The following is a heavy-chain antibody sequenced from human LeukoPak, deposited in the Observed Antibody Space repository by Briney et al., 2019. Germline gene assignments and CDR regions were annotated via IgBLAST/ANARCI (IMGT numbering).Heavy chain of an antibody. V-gene: IGHV4-59*01. CDR2: IYYSGST. Sequence: ASETLSLTCTVSGASISSYYWSWIRQPPGNGLEWIGYIYYSGSTDYNPSLKSRVPISVDTSKNQFSLNLSSVTAADTAVYYCARGSSWSHDAFGIWGHGTMATVSS. CDR3: ARGSSWSHDAFGI. CDR1: GASISSYY. D-gene: IGHD6-19*01. J-gene: IGHJ3*02.